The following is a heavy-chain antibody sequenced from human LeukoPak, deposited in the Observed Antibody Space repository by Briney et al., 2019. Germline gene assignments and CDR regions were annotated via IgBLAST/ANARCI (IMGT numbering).Heavy chain of an antibody. CDR1: GGSFSNYY. D-gene: IGHD3-10*01. CDR3: ATHPKSCTRGIFITGKACWFDP. CDR2: IYYSGTT. V-gene: IGHV4-39*01. Sequence: SETLSLTCAVYGGSFSNYYWSWIRQPPGKGLEWIGSIYYSGTTYYNPSLKSRVTISVDTSRNQFSLKLSSVTAADKAVYYCATHPKSCTRGIFITGKACWFDPWGQGTLVTVSS. J-gene: IGHJ5*02.